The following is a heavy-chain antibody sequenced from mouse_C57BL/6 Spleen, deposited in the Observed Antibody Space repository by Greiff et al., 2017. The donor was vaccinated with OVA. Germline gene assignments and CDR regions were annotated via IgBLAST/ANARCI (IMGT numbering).Heavy chain of an antibody. Sequence: EVHLVESGGGLVKPGGSLKLSCAASGFTFSDYGMHWVRQAPEKGLEWVAYISSGSSTIYYADTVKGRFTISRDNAKNTLFLQMTSLRSEDTAMYYCANYGSSSVAWFAYWGQGTLVTVSA. D-gene: IGHD1-1*01. V-gene: IGHV5-17*01. J-gene: IGHJ3*01. CDR1: GFTFSDYG. CDR3: ANYGSSSVAWFAY. CDR2: ISSGSSTI.